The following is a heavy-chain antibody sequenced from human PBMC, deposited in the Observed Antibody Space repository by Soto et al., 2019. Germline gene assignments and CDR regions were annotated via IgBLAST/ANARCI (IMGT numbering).Heavy chain of an antibody. CDR2: INAGKGNT. CDR3: ATGESYGYYFDS. CDR1: GYTFTSYA. Sequence: ASVKVSCKASGYTFTSYAMHWVRQAPGQRLEWMGWINAGKGNTKYSQKFQGRVTITRDTSASTAYMELSSLRSEDTAVYYCATGESYGYYFDSWGQGTLVTVSS. J-gene: IGHJ4*02. D-gene: IGHD5-18*01. V-gene: IGHV1-3*01.